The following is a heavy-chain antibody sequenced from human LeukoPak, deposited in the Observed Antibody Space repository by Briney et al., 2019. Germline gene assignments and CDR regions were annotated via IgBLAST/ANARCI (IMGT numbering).Heavy chain of an antibody. Sequence: SVTVSCKASRGTFSSYAISGVRQAPGQGLEWMGRIIPIFGTANYAQKFQGRVTITTDESTSTAYMELSSLRSEETAVYYCARGSARGYYDSRGYFTYSVQGTLVTVSS. CDR1: RGTFSSYA. J-gene: IGHJ4*02. CDR3: ARGSARGYYDSRGYFTY. D-gene: IGHD3-22*01. CDR2: IIPIFGTA. V-gene: IGHV1-69*05.